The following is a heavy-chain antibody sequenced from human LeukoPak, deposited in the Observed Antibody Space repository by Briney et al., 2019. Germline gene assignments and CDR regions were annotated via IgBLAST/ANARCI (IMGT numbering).Heavy chain of an antibody. J-gene: IGHJ6*02. CDR1: GYSFTSYW. D-gene: IGHD3-22*01. CDR3: ARQADDSSGYYPDYYYYGMDV. CDR2: IYPGDSDT. V-gene: IGHV5-51*01. Sequence: GESLKISCKGSGYSFTSYWIGWVRQMPGKGLEWMGIIYPGDSDTRYSPSFQGQVTISADKSISTAYLQWSSLKASDTAMYYCARQADDSSGYYPDYYYYGMDVWGQGTTVTVSS.